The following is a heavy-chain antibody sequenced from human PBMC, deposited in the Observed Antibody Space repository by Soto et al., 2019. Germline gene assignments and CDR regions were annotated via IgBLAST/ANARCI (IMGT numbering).Heavy chain of an antibody. CDR1: GFTFSSYS. CDR3: ARSTWNYDAFDI. Sequence: GGSLRLSCAASGFTFSSYSMNWVRQAPGKGLEWVSSISSSSYIYYADSVKGRFTISRDNAKNSLYLQMNSLRAEDTAVYYCARSTWNYDAFDIWGQGTMVTVSS. V-gene: IGHV3-21*01. J-gene: IGHJ3*02. CDR2: ISSSSYI. D-gene: IGHD1-7*01.